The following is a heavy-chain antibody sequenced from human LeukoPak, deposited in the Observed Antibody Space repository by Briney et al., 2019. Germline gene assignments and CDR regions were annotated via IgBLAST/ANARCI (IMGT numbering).Heavy chain of an antibody. CDR3: ARGGGGSYGGDLDY. CDR2: ISGRGGST. CDR1: GFTFSSYA. V-gene: IGHV3-23*01. J-gene: IGHJ4*02. D-gene: IGHD1-26*01. Sequence: PGGSLRLSCAASGFTFSSYAMSWVRQAPGKGLEWVSGISGRGGSTFYADFVKGRFTISRDNAKNTLYLQMNSLRAEDTAVYYSARGGGGSYGGDLDYWGQGTLVTVSS.